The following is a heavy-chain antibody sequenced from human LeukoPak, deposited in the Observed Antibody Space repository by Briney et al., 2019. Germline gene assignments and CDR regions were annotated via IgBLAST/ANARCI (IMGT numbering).Heavy chain of an antibody. V-gene: IGHV1-69*02. J-gene: IGHJ4*02. CDR1: GGTFSSYT. Sequence: SVKVSCKASGGTFSSYTISWVRQAPGQGLEWMGRIIHILGIANYAQKFQGRVTITADKSTSTACMELSSLRSEDTAVYYCARRDYYDSSGSLDYWGQGTLVTVSS. D-gene: IGHD3-22*01. CDR3: ARRDYYDSSGSLDY. CDR2: IIHILGIA.